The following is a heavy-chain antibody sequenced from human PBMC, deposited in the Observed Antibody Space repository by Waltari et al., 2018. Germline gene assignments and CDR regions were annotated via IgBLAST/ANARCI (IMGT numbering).Heavy chain of an antibody. D-gene: IGHD1-7*01. CDR1: GFTFSSYG. Sequence: QVQLVESGGGVVQPGGSLRLSCAASGFTFSSYGMHWVRQAPGKGLEWVAFIRYDGSNKYYADSVKGRFTISRDNSKNTLYLQMNSLRAEDTAVYYCAKAAYNWNYPDDYWGQGTLVTVSS. CDR3: AKAAYNWNYPDDY. V-gene: IGHV3-30*02. CDR2: IRYDGSNK. J-gene: IGHJ4*02.